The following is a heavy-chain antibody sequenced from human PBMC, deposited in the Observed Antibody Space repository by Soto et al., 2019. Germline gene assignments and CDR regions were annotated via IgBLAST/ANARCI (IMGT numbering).Heavy chain of an antibody. Sequence: EVQLVESGGGLVKPGGSLRLSCAASGFTFSSYSMNWVRQAPGKGLEWVSSISSSSSYIYYADSVKGRFTISRENAKNSLYLQMNSLRDEDTAVYYCARNVAGQFYYYYYGMVVWGRGSTVTVSS. V-gene: IGHV3-21*01. CDR2: ISSSSSYI. J-gene: IGHJ6*02. D-gene: IGHD6-19*01. CDR1: GFTFSSYS. CDR3: ARNVAGQFYYYYYGMVV.